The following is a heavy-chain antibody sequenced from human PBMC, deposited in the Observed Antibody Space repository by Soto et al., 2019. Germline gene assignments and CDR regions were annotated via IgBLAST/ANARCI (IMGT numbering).Heavy chain of an antibody. CDR2: INHSGST. Sequence: PSETLSLTCAVYGGSFSGYYWSWIRQPPGKGLGWIGEINHSGSTNYDPSLKSRVTISVDTSKNQFSLKLSSVTAADTAVYYFARLNQAARPLYYYYGMDVWGQGTTVTVSS. CDR1: GGSFSGYY. D-gene: IGHD6-6*01. CDR3: ARLNQAARPLYYYYGMDV. V-gene: IGHV4-34*01. J-gene: IGHJ6*02.